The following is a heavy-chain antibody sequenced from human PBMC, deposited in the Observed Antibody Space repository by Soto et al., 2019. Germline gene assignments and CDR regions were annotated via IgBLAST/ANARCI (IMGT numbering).Heavy chain of an antibody. D-gene: IGHD2-2*01. CDR2: IYYSGST. Sequence: SETLSLTCTVSGGSISSGDYYWSWIRQPPGKGLEWIGYIYYSGSTYYNPSLKSRVTISVDTSKNQFSLKLSSVTAADTAVYYCARGEYQRGGFDYWGQGTLVTVSS. J-gene: IGHJ4*02. CDR1: GGSISSGDYY. V-gene: IGHV4-30-4*01. CDR3: ARGEYQRGGFDY.